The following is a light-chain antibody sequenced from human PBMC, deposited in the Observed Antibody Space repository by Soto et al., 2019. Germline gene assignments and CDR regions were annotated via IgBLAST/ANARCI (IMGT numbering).Light chain of an antibody. CDR2: EVS. V-gene: IGLV2-14*01. CDR3: TSYTKSSPRKL. CDR1: SSDVGGYNY. Sequence: QSALTQPASVSGSPGQSIAISCTGTSSDVGGYNYVSWYQQHPGKVPKLIIYEVSNRPSGVSDRFSGSKSGNTASLTISGLQAEDEADYYCTSYTKSSPRKLFGGGTKLTVL. J-gene: IGLJ2*01.